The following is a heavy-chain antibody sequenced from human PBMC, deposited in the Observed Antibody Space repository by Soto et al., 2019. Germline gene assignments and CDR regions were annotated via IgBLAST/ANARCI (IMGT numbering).Heavy chain of an antibody. Sequence: ASVKVSCKASGGTFSSYAISWVRQAPGQGLEWMGGIIPIFGTANYAQKFQGRVTITADESTSTAYMELSSLRSEDTAVYYCAREVVAARSYYFFDYWGQGTLVTVS. V-gene: IGHV1-69*13. CDR3: AREVVAARSYYFFDY. CDR1: GGTFSSYA. CDR2: IIPIFGTA. D-gene: IGHD2-15*01. J-gene: IGHJ4*02.